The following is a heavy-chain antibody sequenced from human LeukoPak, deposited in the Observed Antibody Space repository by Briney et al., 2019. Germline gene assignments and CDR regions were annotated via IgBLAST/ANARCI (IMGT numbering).Heavy chain of an antibody. CDR1: GGSISSRNW. Sequence: PSETLSLTCAVSGGSISSRNWWSWVRQPPGKGLEWIGEIYHSGSTNYNPSLKSRVTISVDKSKNQFSLKLSSVTAADTAVYYCAKDRSARDGYNFGPDCWARETVLTVSS. CDR3: AKDRSARDGYNFGPDC. CDR2: IYHSGST. J-gene: IGHJ4*02. V-gene: IGHV4-4*02. D-gene: IGHD5-24*01.